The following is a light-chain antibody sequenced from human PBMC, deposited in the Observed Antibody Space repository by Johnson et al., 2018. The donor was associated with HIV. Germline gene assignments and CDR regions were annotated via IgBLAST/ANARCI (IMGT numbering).Light chain of an antibody. J-gene: IGLJ1*01. Sequence: QSILTQPPSVSAAPGHQVTISCSGSSSNITNNYVSWYQQFPGTAPKLLIYEKNKRPSGIPDRFSASKSGTSATLVITGLQTGDEADYYCGAWDSSLSAHFVFGTGTKVTVL. V-gene: IGLV1-51*02. CDR3: GAWDSSLSAHFV. CDR2: EKN. CDR1: SSNITNNY.